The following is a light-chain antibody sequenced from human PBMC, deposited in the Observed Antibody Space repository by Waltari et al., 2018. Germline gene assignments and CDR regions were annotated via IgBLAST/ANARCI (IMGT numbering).Light chain of an antibody. V-gene: IGKV2-30*02. Sequence: DVAMTQSPLPLPAPLREPASISCRSSQSLVHRDGNPYMNWFQQRPCQSPRRLIYKVSRRDSGVPDRFIGSGSGADFTLKIRRVEAEDVGVYYCMQGTDWLTFGPGTKVDIK. CDR1: QSLVHRDGNPY. CDR2: KVS. J-gene: IGKJ3*01. CDR3: MQGTDWLT.